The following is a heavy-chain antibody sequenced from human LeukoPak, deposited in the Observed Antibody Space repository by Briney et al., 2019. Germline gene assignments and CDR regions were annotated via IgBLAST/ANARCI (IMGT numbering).Heavy chain of an antibody. J-gene: IGHJ6*02. V-gene: IGHV4-39*07. Sequence: SETLSLTCTVSGGSISSSSYYWGWIRQPPGKGLEWIGSIYYSGSTYYNPSLKSRVAISVDTSKNQFSLKLSSVTAADTAVYYCASHYYDSSGYYKTDYYYYYGMDVWGQGTRSPSP. D-gene: IGHD3-22*01. CDR3: ASHYYDSSGYYKTDYYYYYGMDV. CDR2: IYYSGST. CDR1: GGSISSSSYY.